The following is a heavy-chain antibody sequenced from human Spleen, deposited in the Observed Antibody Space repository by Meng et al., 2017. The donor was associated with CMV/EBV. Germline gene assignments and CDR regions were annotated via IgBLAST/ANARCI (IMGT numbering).Heavy chain of an antibody. CDR1: GGTFSSYS. CDR3: ARPTVEQQLSFDP. D-gene: IGHD6-13*01. Sequence: ASGGTFSSYSMNWVRQAPGKGLEWVSSISSSSSYIYYADSVKGRFTISRDNAKNSPYLQMNSLRAEDTAVYYCARPTVEQQLSFDPWGQGTLVTVSS. CDR2: ISSSSSYI. V-gene: IGHV3-21*01. J-gene: IGHJ5*02.